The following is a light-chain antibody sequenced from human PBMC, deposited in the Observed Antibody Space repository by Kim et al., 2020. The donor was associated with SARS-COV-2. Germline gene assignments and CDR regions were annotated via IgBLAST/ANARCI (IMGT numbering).Light chain of an antibody. Sequence: GQSVTISCTGTSSDVGNYNCVSWYQQHPGKVPKLMIYDVKKRPSGVPDRFSGSKSGNTASLTISGLQAEDEADYYCCSYAGSYTMMFGGGTQLTVL. CDR2: DVK. CDR1: SSDVGNYNC. J-gene: IGLJ3*02. V-gene: IGLV2-11*03. CDR3: CSYAGSYTMM.